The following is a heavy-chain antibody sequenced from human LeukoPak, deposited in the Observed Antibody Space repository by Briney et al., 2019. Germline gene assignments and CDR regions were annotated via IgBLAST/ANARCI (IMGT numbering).Heavy chain of an antibody. CDR1: GFTFSDHW. D-gene: IGHD5-18*01. V-gene: IGHV3-74*01. J-gene: IGHJ4*02. Sequence: GGSLRLSCAASGFTFSDHWMHWVRQVPGKGLVWISRIKTDGSWTNDADSVKGRFTISRDNAENTLYLQMNSLRAEDTAVYYCAKSLGPVDTAIGYWGQGTLVTVSS. CDR2: IKTDGSWT. CDR3: AKSLGPVDTAIGY.